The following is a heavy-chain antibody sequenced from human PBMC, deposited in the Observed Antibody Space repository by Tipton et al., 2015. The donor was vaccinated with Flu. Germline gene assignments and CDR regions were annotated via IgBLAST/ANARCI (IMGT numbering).Heavy chain of an antibody. D-gene: IGHD3-3*01. Sequence: SLRLSCVVSGLTFREAWMSWVRQAPGKGLEWVGRIKSKTDSGTRDFAAPVKGRFSISRDDSKNTVYLQMDSLKTEDTAVYYCTRDPHDDEAMDYWGQGALVTVSS. CDR3: TRDPHDDEAMDY. J-gene: IGHJ4*02. CDR1: GLTFREAW. V-gene: IGHV3-15*01. CDR2: IKSKTDSGTR.